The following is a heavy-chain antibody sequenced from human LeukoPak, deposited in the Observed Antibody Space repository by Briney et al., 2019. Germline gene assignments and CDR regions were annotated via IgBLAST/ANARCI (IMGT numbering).Heavy chain of an antibody. J-gene: IGHJ4*02. Sequence: GVLRLSCAASGFTFSSYEMNWVRQAPGKGLERVSYISSSGSTIYYADSVKGRFTISRDNAKNSLYLQMNSLRAEDTAVYYCARDSRPNSSSSRKDFDYWGQGTLVTVSS. CDR2: ISSSGSTI. CDR1: GFTFSSYE. D-gene: IGHD6-6*01. V-gene: IGHV3-48*03. CDR3: ARDSRPNSSSSRKDFDY.